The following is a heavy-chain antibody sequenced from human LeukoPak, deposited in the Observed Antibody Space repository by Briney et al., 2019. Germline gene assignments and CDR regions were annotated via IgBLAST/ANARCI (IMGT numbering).Heavy chain of an antibody. D-gene: IGHD6-19*01. Sequence: SETLSLTCAVSGGSISSGGYSWSWIRQPPGKGLEWIGYIYHSGSTYYNPSLKSRVTISVDRSKNQFSLKLSSVTAADTAVYYCARVGAGWSIFDYWGQGTLVTVSS. CDR2: IYHSGST. CDR3: ARVGAGWSIFDY. V-gene: IGHV4-30-2*01. J-gene: IGHJ4*02. CDR1: GGSISSGGYS.